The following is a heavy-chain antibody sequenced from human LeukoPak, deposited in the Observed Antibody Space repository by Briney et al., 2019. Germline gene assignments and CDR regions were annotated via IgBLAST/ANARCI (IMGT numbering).Heavy chain of an antibody. D-gene: IGHD6-19*01. CDR1: GFTFSSYS. CDR2: ISSSSSYI. V-gene: IGHV3-21*01. CDR3: ARAMGQYSSGNNWFDP. J-gene: IGHJ5*02. Sequence: PGGSLRLSCAASGFTFSSYSMNWVRQAPGKGLEWVSSISSSSSYIYYADSVKGRFTISRDNAKNSLYLQMNSLRAEDTAVYYCARAMGQYSSGNNWFDPWGQGTLVTVSS.